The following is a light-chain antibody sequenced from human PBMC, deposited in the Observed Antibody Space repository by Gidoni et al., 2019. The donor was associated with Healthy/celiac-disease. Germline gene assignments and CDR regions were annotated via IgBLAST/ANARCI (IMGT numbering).Light chain of an antibody. Sequence: AIQMTQPPSSLSASVGDRVTITCRASQGIRNDLGWYQQKPGKAPKHLIYAASSLQSGVPSRFSGSGSGADFTLTISSLQPEDFAAYYCLQDYNYPPTFGQGTKVEIK. CDR3: LQDYNYPPT. V-gene: IGKV1-6*01. CDR2: AAS. J-gene: IGKJ1*01. CDR1: QGIRND.